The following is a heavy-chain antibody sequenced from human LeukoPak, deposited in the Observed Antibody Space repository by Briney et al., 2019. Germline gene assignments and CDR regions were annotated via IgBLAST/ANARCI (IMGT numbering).Heavy chain of an antibody. CDR2: ISPHSGFT. Sequence: GASVKVSCKASGYTLTGHYIHWVRQAPGQGLEWMGWISPHSGFTMYPQRFQGRVTMTTDTSISTAFLVVRRLRSDDTAAYYCARQTGDDALDIWGQGTMITVYS. CDR1: GYTLTGHY. CDR3: ARQTGDDALDI. D-gene: IGHD7-27*01. J-gene: IGHJ3*02. V-gene: IGHV1-2*02.